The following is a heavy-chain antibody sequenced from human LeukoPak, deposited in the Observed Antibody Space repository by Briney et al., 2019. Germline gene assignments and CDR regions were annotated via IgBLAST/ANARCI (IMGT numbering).Heavy chain of an antibody. CDR3: ARVTTVAAFDP. V-gene: IGHV1-46*01. CDR1: AYIFTSYQ. Sequence: GASVKVSCKASAYIFTSYQMHWVRQAPGQGLEWMAVINPSADTTNSAQKLQGRVTMTTDTSTSTAYMELRSLRSDDTAVYYCARVTTVAAFDPWGQGTLVTVSS. CDR2: INPSADTT. J-gene: IGHJ5*02. D-gene: IGHD4-23*01.